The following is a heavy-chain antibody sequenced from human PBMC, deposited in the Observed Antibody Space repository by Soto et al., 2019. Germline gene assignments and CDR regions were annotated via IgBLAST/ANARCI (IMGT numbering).Heavy chain of an antibody. Sequence: SETLSLTCTVSGGSISSYYWSWIRQPPGKGLEWIGYIYYSGSTNYNPSLKSRVTISVDTSKNQFSLKLSSVTAADTAVYYCARDYSGYDYFWFDPWGQGTLVTVSS. J-gene: IGHJ5*02. CDR1: GGSISSYY. D-gene: IGHD5-12*01. V-gene: IGHV4-59*01. CDR2: IYYSGST. CDR3: ARDYSGYDYFWFDP.